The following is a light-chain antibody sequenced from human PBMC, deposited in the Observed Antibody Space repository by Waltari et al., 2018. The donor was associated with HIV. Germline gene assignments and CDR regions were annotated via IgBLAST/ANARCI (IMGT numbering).Light chain of an antibody. CDR1: QNLGNY. V-gene: IGKV3-11*01. Sequence: EVAFTQSPSTLSFSPGERAPLSCRPSQNLGNYLAWSQQPPGHAPRLLIYDASTSASGITARFSGSGSGTDFTLTISSLEPEDVAVYYCQQRSNWPPVTFGQGTRLEI. CDR2: DAS. J-gene: IGKJ5*01. CDR3: QQRSNWPPVT.